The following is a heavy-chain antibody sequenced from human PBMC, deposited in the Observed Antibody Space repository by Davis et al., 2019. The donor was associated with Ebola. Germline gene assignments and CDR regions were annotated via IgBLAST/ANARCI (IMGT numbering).Heavy chain of an antibody. J-gene: IGHJ4*02. Sequence: AASVKVSCKASGYTFTSYGISWVRQAPGQGLEWMGWISAYNGNTNYAQKFQGRVTMTRDTSTSTVYMELSSLRSEDTAVYYCARDPWGSSPPGDYWGQGTLVTVSS. CDR1: GYTFTSYG. CDR2: ISAYNGNT. V-gene: IGHV1-18*04. CDR3: ARDPWGSSPPGDY. D-gene: IGHD6-6*01.